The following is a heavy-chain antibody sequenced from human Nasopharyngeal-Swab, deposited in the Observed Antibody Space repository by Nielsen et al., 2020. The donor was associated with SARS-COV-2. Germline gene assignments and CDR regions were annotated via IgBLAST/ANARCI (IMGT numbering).Heavy chain of an antibody. CDR3: AKDRGYYGSGSYYPRFDY. V-gene: IGHV3-23*01. CDR1: GYTFSNYA. Sequence: GESLKISCTGSGYTFSNYAISWVRQAPGQGLEWVSTVDYDGVRTHYADSVEGRFIISRDNSKNTLYLQMNSLRAEDTAVYYCAKDRGYYGSGSYYPRFDYWGQGTLVTVSS. J-gene: IGHJ4*02. D-gene: IGHD3-10*01. CDR2: VDYDGVRT.